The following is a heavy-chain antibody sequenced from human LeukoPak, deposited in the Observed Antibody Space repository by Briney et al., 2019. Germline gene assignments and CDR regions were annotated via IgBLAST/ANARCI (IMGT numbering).Heavy chain of an antibody. V-gene: IGHV3-48*04. CDR1: RLTFSSYS. J-gene: IGHJ4*02. Sequence: TGGSLRLSCAASRLTFSSYSMNWVRQAPGKGLEWISYISSGSSTIYYADSVKGRFTISGDNAKNPLYLQTNSLRAEDTAVYYCARREADLGSWGQGTLVTVSS. CDR2: ISSGSSTI. CDR3: ARREADLGS. D-gene: IGHD7-27*01.